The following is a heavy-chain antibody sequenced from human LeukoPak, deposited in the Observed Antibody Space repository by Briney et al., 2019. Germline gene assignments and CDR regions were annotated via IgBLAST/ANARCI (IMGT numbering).Heavy chain of an antibody. CDR1: GGSFSGYY. J-gene: IGHJ5*02. D-gene: IGHD2-2*01. V-gene: IGHV4-34*01. CDR2: INHSGST. CDR3: ARGIVVVPAAKGNWFDP. Sequence: SETLSLACAVYGGSFSGYYWSWIRQPPGKGLEWIGEINHSGSTNYNPSLKSRVTISADTSKNQFSLKLSSVTAADTAVYYCARGIVVVPAAKGNWFDPWGQGTLVTVSS.